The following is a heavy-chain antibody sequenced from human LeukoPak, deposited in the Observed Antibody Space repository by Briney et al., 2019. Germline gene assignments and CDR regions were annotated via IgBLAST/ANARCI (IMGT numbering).Heavy chain of an antibody. D-gene: IGHD1-26*01. V-gene: IGHV3-48*03. CDR1: GFTFSSYE. J-gene: IGHJ4*02. CDR3: ARDGSYYDY. CDR2: ISSSGSTI. Sequence: GGSLRLSCAASGFTFSSYEMNGVPQSPGKGLEWVSYISSSGSTIYYADSVKGRFTISRDNAKNSLYLQMNSLRAEETAVYYCARDGSYYDYWGQGTLVTVSS.